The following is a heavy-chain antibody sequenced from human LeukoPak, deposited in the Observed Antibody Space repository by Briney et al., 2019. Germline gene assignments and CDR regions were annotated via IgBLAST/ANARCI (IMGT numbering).Heavy chain of an antibody. V-gene: IGHV3-66*01. D-gene: IGHD1-26*01. Sequence: GGSLRLSCAASGFTVSSNYMSWVRRAPGKGLECVSVIYSGGSTYYADSVKGRFTISRDNSKNTLYLQMNSLRAENTAVFYCARGESGRFYVSDYWGQGTLVTVSS. CDR1: GFTVSSNY. CDR2: IYSGGST. J-gene: IGHJ4*02. CDR3: ARGESGRFYVSDY.